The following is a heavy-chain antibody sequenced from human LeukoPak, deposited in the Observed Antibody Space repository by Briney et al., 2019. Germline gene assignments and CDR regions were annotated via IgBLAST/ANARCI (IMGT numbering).Heavy chain of an antibody. CDR2: IYKNERV. J-gene: IGHJ4*02. CDR1: GGSISSSSAY. CDR3: ARASFNSYGIDGFDY. V-gene: IGHV4-61*05. D-gene: IGHD5-18*01. Sequence: SETLSLTCTVSGGSISSSSAYWGWIRQPPGKGLEWIAYIYKNERVKYNPSLKSRVSTSVDTSKNQFSLRLNSVTAADTAVYFCARASFNSYGIDGFDYWGQGTLVTVSS.